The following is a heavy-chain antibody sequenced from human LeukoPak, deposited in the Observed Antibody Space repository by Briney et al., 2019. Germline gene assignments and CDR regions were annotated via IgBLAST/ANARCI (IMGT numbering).Heavy chain of an antibody. D-gene: IGHD3-10*02. V-gene: IGHV3-53*01. CDR1: GFTVSNKY. CDR2: IYSGGYT. Sequence: GGSLRLSCAASGFTVSNKYMNWVRQAPGKGLEWVSVIYSGGYTYYADSVKGRFTVSRDNAKNSLYLQMNSLRAEDTAVYYCAELGITMIGGVWGKGTTVTISS. CDR3: AELGITMIGGV. J-gene: IGHJ6*04.